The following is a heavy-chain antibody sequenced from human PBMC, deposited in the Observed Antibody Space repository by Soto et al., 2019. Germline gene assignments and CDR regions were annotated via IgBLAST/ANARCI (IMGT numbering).Heavy chain of an antibody. CDR2: ISHDGNNT. CDR3: ARHATWFGVD. V-gene: IGHV3-30-3*01. D-gene: IGHD3-10*01. J-gene: IGHJ4*02. CDR1: GFTFTYYA. Sequence: QVQLVESGGGVVQPGRSLRLSCAASGFTFTYYAMHWVRQSPVKGLEWVAAISHDGNNTYYADSVKGRFTISRDSSKNTLFLQMNSMRIEDTAVYYWARHATWFGVDWGQGTLVTVSS.